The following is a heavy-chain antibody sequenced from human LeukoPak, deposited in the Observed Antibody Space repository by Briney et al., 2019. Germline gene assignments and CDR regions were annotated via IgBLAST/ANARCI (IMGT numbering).Heavy chain of an antibody. V-gene: IGHV4-4*07. CDR1: GGSISRYY. D-gene: IGHD6-13*01. CDR2: IHTSGST. Sequence: SETLSLTCTVSGGSISRYYWSWIRHPAGKGLEWIGRIHTSGSTNYDSSLKSRVTMSVDTSKNQFSLKLSSVTAADTAVYYCAREGSSRRDYYYYYMDVWGKGTTVTISS. J-gene: IGHJ6*03. CDR3: AREGSSRRDYYYYYMDV.